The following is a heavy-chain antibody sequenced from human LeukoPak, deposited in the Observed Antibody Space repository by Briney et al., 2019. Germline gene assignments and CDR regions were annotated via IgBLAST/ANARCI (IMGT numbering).Heavy chain of an antibody. D-gene: IGHD3-22*01. CDR1: GYTFTSYG. J-gene: IGHJ4*02. CDR3: ARDSPTYYYDSSGYRLDY. CDR2: ISAYNGNT. Sequence: ASVKVSCKASGYTFTSYGISWVRQAPGQGLEWMGWISAYNGNTNYAQKLQGRVTMTTDTSTSTAYMELRSLRSDDTAVYYCARDSPTYYYDSSGYRLDYWGQGTLVTVSS. V-gene: IGHV1-18*01.